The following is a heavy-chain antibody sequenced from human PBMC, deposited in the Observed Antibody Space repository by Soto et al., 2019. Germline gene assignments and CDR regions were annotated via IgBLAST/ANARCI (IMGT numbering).Heavy chain of an antibody. J-gene: IGHJ4*02. CDR2: ISGYNGNT. V-gene: IGHV1-18*04. D-gene: IGHD3-22*01. CDR3: ARVDYYDSSGYYGY. CDR1: GYTFTIYG. Sequence: QVQLVQSGAEVKKPGASVKVSCKASGYTFTIYGISWVRQAPGQGLEWMGWISGYNGNTDYAQNLQDRVTLTTDASTSSVYMELRSRRSDDTAVYYCARVDYYDSSGYYGYWGQGNLITVSS.